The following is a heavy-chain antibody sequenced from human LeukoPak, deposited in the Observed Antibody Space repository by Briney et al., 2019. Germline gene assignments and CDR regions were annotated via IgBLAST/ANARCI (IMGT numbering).Heavy chain of an antibody. J-gene: IGHJ4*02. D-gene: IGHD2-15*01. V-gene: IGHV3-30*02. CDR3: AKDLGHLGYCSGGSCYVLGY. CDR1: GFTFCSYG. CDR2: IRCEGSNK. Sequence: GGSLRLSCAASGFTFCSYGMHWLRQSRGKGVEWVAFIRCEGSNKYYADSVKGRFTISRDNSKNTLYLQMNSLRAEDTAVYYCAKDLGHLGYCSGGSCYVLGYWGQGTLVTVSS.